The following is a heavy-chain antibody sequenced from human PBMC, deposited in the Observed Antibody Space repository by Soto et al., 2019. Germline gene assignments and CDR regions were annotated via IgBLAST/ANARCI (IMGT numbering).Heavy chain of an antibody. CDR3: ARTGGGYSYDDY. D-gene: IGHD5-18*01. Sequence: QVQLQESGPGLVKPSQTLSLTCTVSGGSISSGGYYWSWIRQHPGKGLEWIGYIYYSGTTYYNPSLKSRVTVSVDTSKNQFSLKVSSVTAADTAVYYCARTGGGYSYDDYWGQGTLVTVSS. CDR2: IYYSGTT. CDR1: GGSISSGGYY. V-gene: IGHV4-31*03. J-gene: IGHJ4*02.